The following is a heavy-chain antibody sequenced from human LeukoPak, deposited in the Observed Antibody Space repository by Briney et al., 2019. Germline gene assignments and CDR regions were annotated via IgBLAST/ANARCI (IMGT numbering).Heavy chain of an antibody. Sequence: SVKVSCKASGGTFSSYAISWVRQAPGQGLEWMGGIVPIFGTANYAQKFQGRVTITTDESTSTAYMELSSLRSWDTAVYYCARTAYYDILTGYSFPYYFDYWGQGTLVTVSS. CDR2: IVPIFGTA. J-gene: IGHJ4*02. CDR3: ARTAYYDILTGYSFPYYFDY. CDR1: GGTFSSYA. D-gene: IGHD3-9*01. V-gene: IGHV1-69*05.